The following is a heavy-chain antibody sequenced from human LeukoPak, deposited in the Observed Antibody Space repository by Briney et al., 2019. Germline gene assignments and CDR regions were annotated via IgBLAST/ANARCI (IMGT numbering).Heavy chain of an antibody. CDR1: GFTVSSNY. D-gene: IGHD3-22*01. CDR3: ARGRYHYDSSDFFDY. CDR2: IYSGGST. V-gene: IGHV3-53*05. Sequence: GGSLRLSCAASGFTVSSNYMSWVRQAPGKGLEWVSVIYSGGSTYYADSVKGRFTISRDNSKNTLYVQMNSLRAEDTAVYYCARGRYHYDSSDFFDYWGRGTLVTVSS. J-gene: IGHJ4*02.